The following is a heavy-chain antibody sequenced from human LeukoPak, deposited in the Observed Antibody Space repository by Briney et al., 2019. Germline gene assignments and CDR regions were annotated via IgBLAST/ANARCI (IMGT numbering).Heavy chain of an antibody. Sequence: SETLSLTCTVSGGSISSYYWSWIRQPPGKGLEWIGYIYSSGSTNYNPSLKSRVTISVDTSKNQFSLKLSSVTAADTAVYYCARGDVVVPVDIWGQGTMVTVSS. V-gene: IGHV4-59*01. J-gene: IGHJ3*02. D-gene: IGHD2-2*01. CDR3: ARGDVVVPVDI. CDR1: GGSISSYY. CDR2: IYSSGST.